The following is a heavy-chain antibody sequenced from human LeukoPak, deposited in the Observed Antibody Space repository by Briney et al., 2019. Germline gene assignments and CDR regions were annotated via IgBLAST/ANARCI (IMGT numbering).Heavy chain of an antibody. J-gene: IGHJ6*02. V-gene: IGHV3-33*01. D-gene: IGHD6-13*01. CDR1: GFTFSSYG. CDR2: IWYDGSNK. CDR3: LLVRNYYYGMDV. Sequence: PGGSLRLSCAASGFTFSSYGMHWVRQAPGKGLEWVAVIWYDGSNKYYADSVKGRFTISRDNSKNTLYLQMNSLRAEDTAVYYCLLVRNYYYGMDVWGQGTTVTVSS.